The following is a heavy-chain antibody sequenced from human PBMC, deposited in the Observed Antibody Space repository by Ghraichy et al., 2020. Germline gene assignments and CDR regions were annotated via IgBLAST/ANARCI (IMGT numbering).Heavy chain of an antibody. D-gene: IGHD6-19*01. J-gene: IGHJ6*03. Sequence: GGSLRLSCSASGFSFSTYAMHWVRQAPGTGLESVSAISSNGDSTYYADSVKVRFTISRDNSKNTLYLQMSSLRPEDTAVYYCVKSVAGYYYYYYMDVWGKGTTVTVSS. CDR3: VKSVAGYYYYYYMDV. V-gene: IGHV3-64D*06. CDR2: ISSNGDST. CDR1: GFSFSTYA.